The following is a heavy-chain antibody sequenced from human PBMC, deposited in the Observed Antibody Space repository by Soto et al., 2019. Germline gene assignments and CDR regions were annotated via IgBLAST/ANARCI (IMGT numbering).Heavy chain of an antibody. Sequence: PSETLSLTCTVSGDSIRIADYFWGWIRQPPGKGLDWIGSIYYSGRTYYNLSLKSRVTISIDMSRSQFSLTLNSVTAADTAVYYCARWSTNSSYGGWVGYWGQGTLVTVSS. CDR3: ARWSTNSSYGGWVGY. V-gene: IGHV4-39*01. CDR1: GDSIRIADYF. CDR2: IYYSGRT. J-gene: IGHJ4*02. D-gene: IGHD4-17*01.